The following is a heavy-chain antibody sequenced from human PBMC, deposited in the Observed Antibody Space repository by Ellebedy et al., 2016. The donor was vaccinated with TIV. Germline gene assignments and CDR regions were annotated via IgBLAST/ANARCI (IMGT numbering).Heavy chain of an antibody. Sequence: MPSETLSLTCAVYGGSFSGYYWSWIRQPPGKGLEWIGEINHSGSTNYNPSLKSRVTISVDTSKNQFSLKLSSVTAADTAVYYCARFSPETAYCGGDCYSWYFDLWGRGTLVTVSS. CDR2: INHSGST. J-gene: IGHJ2*01. D-gene: IGHD2-21*02. CDR1: GGSFSGYY. V-gene: IGHV4-34*01. CDR3: ARFSPETAYCGGDCYSWYFDL.